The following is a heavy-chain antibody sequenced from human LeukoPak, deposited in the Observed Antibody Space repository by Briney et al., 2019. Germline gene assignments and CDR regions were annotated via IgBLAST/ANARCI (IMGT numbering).Heavy chain of an antibody. CDR3: AKDQDQWLVLGSPVSFDY. CDR2: VSVSGAST. D-gene: IGHD6-19*01. V-gene: IGHV3-23*01. Sequence: GSLRLSCAASGFTFSTYAMTWVRQAPGKGLEWVSAVSVSGASTYYADSVKGRFTISRDNSKNTLYLQMNSLRAEDTAVYYCAKDQDQWLVLGSPVSFDYWGQGTLVTVSS. J-gene: IGHJ4*02. CDR1: GFTFSTYA.